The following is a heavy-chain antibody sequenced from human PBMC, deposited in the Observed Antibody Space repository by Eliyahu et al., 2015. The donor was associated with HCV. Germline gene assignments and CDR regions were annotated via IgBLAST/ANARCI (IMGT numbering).Heavy chain of an antibody. CDR3: ARGFSDYAGGWFDP. CDR1: GGTFSSYA. V-gene: IGHV1-69*04. CDR2: IIPILGIA. J-gene: IGHJ5*02. Sequence: QVQLVQSGAEVKKPGSSVKVSCKASGGTFSSYAISWVRQAPGQGLEWMGRIIPILGIANYAQKFQGRVTITADKSTSTAYMELSSLRSEDTAVYYCARGFSDYAGGWFDPWGQGTLVTVSS. D-gene: IGHD4-17*01.